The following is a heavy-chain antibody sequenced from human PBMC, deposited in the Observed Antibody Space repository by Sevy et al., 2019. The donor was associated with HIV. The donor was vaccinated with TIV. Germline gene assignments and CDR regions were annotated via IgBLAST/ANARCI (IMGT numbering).Heavy chain of an antibody. Sequence: GGSLRLSCAASGFTFNYAWMSWVRQAPGKGLEWVGRIKSKTDGGTADYAAHEKGRFTISRDDLENTLYLQMNSLKTEDTAVYYCASVVKNDFWDGHVNYYGLDVWGQGTTVTVSS. D-gene: IGHD3-3*01. V-gene: IGHV3-15*01. CDR2: IKSKTDGGTA. CDR1: GFTFNYAW. J-gene: IGHJ6*02. CDR3: ASVVKNDFWDGHVNYYGLDV.